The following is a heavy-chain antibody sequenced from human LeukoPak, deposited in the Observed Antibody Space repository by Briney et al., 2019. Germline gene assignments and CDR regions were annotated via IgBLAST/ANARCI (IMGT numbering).Heavy chain of an antibody. CDR2: IYYSGST. D-gene: IGHD3-3*01. CDR1: GGSISSYY. Sequence: SETLSLTCTVSGGSISSYYWSWIRQPPGKGLEWIGYIYYSGSTNYNPSLKSRVTISVDTPKNQFSLKLSSVTAADTAVYYCARARFLEWATFDYWGQGTLVTVSS. V-gene: IGHV4-59*01. CDR3: ARARFLEWATFDY. J-gene: IGHJ4*02.